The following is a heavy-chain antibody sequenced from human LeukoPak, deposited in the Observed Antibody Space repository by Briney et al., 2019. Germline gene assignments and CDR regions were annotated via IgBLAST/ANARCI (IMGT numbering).Heavy chain of an antibody. D-gene: IGHD3-22*01. V-gene: IGHV4-39*01. Sequence: SETLSLTCTVSGGSVSSGSYYWSWIRQPPGKGLEWIGYIYYSGSTYYNPSLKSRVTISVDTSKNQFSLKLSSVTAADTAVYYCATHSLYYDSSGKIFWGQGTLVTVSS. CDR3: ATHSLYYDSSGKIF. J-gene: IGHJ4*02. CDR2: IYYSGST. CDR1: GGSVSSGSYY.